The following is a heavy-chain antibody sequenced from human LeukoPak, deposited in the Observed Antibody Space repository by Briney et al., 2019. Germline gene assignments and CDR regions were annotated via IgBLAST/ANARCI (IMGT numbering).Heavy chain of an antibody. CDR3: AKDYGSGSYYPTSLDY. D-gene: IGHD3-10*01. V-gene: IGHV3-43D*03. Sequence: PGGSLRLSCAASGFTFDDYAMHWVRQAPGKGLEWVSLISWDGGSTYYADSVKGRFTISRDNSKNSLYLQMNSLRAEDTALYYCAKDYGSGSYYPTSLDYWGQGTLVTVSS. CDR2: ISWDGGST. J-gene: IGHJ4*02. CDR1: GFTFDDYA.